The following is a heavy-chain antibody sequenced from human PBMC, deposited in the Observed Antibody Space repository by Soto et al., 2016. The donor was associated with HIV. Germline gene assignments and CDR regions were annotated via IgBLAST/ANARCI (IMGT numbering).Heavy chain of an antibody. CDR2: IKSKTDGGTT. V-gene: IGHV3-15*01. CDR1: GFTFSNAW. Sequence: EVQLVESGGGLVKPGGSLRLSCAASGFTFSNAWMSWVRQAPGKGLEWVGRIKSKTDGGTTDYAAPVKGRFTISRDDSKNTLYLQMNGLKTEDTAVYYCTTNRLLWFRGAFDYWGQGTLVTVSS. D-gene: IGHD3-10*01. CDR3: TTNRLLWFRGAFDY. J-gene: IGHJ4*02.